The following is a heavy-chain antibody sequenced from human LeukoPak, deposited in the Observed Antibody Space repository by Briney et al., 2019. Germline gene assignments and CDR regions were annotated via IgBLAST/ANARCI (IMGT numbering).Heavy chain of an antibody. CDR3: ARNLGPLWFGELFTDY. V-gene: IGHV1-18*01. Sequence: ASVKVSCKASGYTFTSYGISWVRQAPGQGLEWMGWISAYNGNTNYAQKLQGRVTMTTDTSTSTAYMELRSLRSDDTAVYYCARNLGPLWFGELFTDYWGQGTLVTVPS. CDR1: GYTFTSYG. J-gene: IGHJ4*02. CDR2: ISAYNGNT. D-gene: IGHD3-10*01.